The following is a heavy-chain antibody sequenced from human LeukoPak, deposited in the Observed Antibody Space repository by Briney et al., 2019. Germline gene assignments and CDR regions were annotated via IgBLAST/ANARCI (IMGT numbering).Heavy chain of an antibody. CDR3: ARDPQAVAGRRSYYYYYMDV. V-gene: IGHV4-4*07. Sequence: PSETLSLTCTVSGGSISSYYWSWIRQPAGKGLEWIGRIYTSGSTNYNPSLKSRVTMSVDTSKNQFSPELSSVTAADTAVYYCARDPQAVAGRRSYYYYYMDVWGKGTTVTVSS. CDR1: GGSISSYY. D-gene: IGHD6-19*01. CDR2: IYTSGST. J-gene: IGHJ6*03.